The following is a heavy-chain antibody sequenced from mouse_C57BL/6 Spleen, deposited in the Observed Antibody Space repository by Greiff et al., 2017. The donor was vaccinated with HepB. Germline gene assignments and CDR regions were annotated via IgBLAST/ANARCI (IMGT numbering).Heavy chain of an antibody. CDR2: ISSGSSTI. D-gene: IGHD2-4*01. Sequence: EVKLEESGGGLVKPGGSLKLSCAASGFTFSDYGMHWVRQAPEKGLEWVAYISSGSSTIYYADTVKGRFTISRENAKNTLFLQMTRLRSEDTAMYYCARSPFYDYDVKYFDVWGTGTTVTVSS. V-gene: IGHV5-17*01. J-gene: IGHJ1*03. CDR1: GFTFSDYG. CDR3: ARSPFYDYDVKYFDV.